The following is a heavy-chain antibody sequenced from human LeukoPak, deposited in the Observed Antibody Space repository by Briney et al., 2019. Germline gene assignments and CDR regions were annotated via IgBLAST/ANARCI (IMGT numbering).Heavy chain of an antibody. CDR2: IKSETDGGTT. V-gene: IGHV3-15*01. Sequence: NPGGSLRLSCAASGLTLSNAWMSWVRQAPGKGLEWVARIKSETDGGTTDYTAPVKGRFTISRDDSKNMLYLPMNSLETEDTAVYFCTTLRQIWGQGTLVTVSS. CDR3: TTLRQI. CDR1: GLTLSNAW. J-gene: IGHJ4*02.